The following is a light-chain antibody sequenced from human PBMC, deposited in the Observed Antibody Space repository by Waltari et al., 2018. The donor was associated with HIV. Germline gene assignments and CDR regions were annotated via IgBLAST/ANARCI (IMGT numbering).Light chain of an antibody. CDR1: QGISSY. Sequence: DIPLTQSPSFLSASVGDRVTITCRASQGISSYLAWYQQKPGKAPKLLIYAASTLQSGVPSRFSGSGSGTDFALTISRLQPEDFATYYCQQYYDSLMYTFGQGTKLEIK. J-gene: IGKJ2*01. CDR3: QQYYDSLMYT. V-gene: IGKV1-9*01. CDR2: AAS.